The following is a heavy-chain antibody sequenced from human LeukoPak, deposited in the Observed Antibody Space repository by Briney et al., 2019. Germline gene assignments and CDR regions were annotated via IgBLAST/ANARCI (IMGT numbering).Heavy chain of an antibody. V-gene: IGHV3-30*03. CDR2: ISYDGSDE. CDR3: ARGYGGNSAGFDY. J-gene: IGHJ4*02. D-gene: IGHD4-23*01. Sequence: GGSLRLSCAASGFTFSRYGMHWVGQAPHKGLEWMSIISYDGSDEYYADSVKGRFTISRDNSRDTLFLQMDRLTTGDTAVYYCARGYGGNSAGFDYWGQGTLVTVSS. CDR1: GFTFSRYG.